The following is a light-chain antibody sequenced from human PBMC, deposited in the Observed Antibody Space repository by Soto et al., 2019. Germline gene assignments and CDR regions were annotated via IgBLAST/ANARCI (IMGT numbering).Light chain of an antibody. CDR1: QSVGAY. V-gene: IGKV3-11*01. CDR3: QQRSNWPLT. CDR2: DAS. Sequence: EIVLTQSPATLSLSAGERATLSCRVSQSVGAYLAWYQQRPGQAPRLLIYDASRRATGIPVRFSGSGSGTDFTLSITNLEPEDFAVYYCQQRSNWPLTFGGGTKVEIK. J-gene: IGKJ4*01.